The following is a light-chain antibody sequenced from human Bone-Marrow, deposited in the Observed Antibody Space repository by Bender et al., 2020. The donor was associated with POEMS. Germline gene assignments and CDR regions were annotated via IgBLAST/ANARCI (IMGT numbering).Light chain of an antibody. CDR1: SGDVGGYNF. J-gene: IGLJ1*01. Sequence: QSALTQPPSASGSPGQSVTISCTGTSGDVGGYNFVSWYQHHPGKGPKLMIYEVSIRPSGVPDRFSGSKSGNTASLTVAGLQSEDEADYYCSSYAGSNSYIFGSGTTVTVL. CDR3: SSYAGSNSYI. V-gene: IGLV2-8*01. CDR2: EVS.